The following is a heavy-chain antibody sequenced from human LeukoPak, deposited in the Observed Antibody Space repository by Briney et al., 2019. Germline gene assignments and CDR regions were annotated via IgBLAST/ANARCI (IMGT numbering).Heavy chain of an antibody. Sequence: GGSLRLSCAASGFTFSSYAMSWVRQAPGKGLEWVSAISGSGGSTYYADSVKGRFTISRDNSKNTLYLQMNSLRAEDTAVYYCAKDGRSDIVLMVYAIDGGEFDYWGQGTLVTVSS. CDR1: GFTFSSYA. V-gene: IGHV3-23*01. J-gene: IGHJ4*02. CDR3: AKDGRSDIVLMVYAIDGGEFDY. D-gene: IGHD2-8*01. CDR2: ISGSGGST.